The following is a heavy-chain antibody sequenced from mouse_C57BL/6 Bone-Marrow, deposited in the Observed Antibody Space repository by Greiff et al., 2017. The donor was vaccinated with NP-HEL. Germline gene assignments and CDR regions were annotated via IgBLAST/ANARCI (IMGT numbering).Heavy chain of an antibody. Sequence: EVQLQESGPGLVKPSQSLSLTCSVTGYSITSGYYWNWIRQFPGNKLEWMGYISYDGSNNYNPSLKNRISITRDTSKNQFFLKLNSVTTEDTATYYCARGDTTVAYYFDYWGQGTTLTVSS. V-gene: IGHV3-6*01. D-gene: IGHD1-1*01. CDR3: ARGDTTVAYYFDY. CDR1: GYSITSGYY. J-gene: IGHJ2*01. CDR2: ISYDGSN.